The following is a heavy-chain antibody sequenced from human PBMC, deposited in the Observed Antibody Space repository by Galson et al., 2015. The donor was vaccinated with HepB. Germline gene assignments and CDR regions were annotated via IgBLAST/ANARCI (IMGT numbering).Heavy chain of an antibody. Sequence: PALVKPTQTLTLTCTFSGFSLSTRGVSVGWIRQPPGKALEWLTLIYWDDDKRYSPSLKSRLTITKDSSKNQVVLRMTNMDRVDTATYYCAHRQYYYGSGRSVLPTTFDYWGQGMLVTVSS. J-gene: IGHJ4*02. V-gene: IGHV2-5*02. CDR2: IYWDDDK. CDR1: GFSLSTRGVS. D-gene: IGHD3-10*01. CDR3: AHRQYYYGSGRSVLPTTFDY.